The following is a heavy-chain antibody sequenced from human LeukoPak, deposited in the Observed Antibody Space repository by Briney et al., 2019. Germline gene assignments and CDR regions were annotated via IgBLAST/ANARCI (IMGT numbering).Heavy chain of an antibody. Sequence: SETLSLTCAVYGGSFSDFYWSWIRQPPGKGLEWIGEINHSGTTNYNPSLKSRVTISVDTSKNQFSLKMRSMTAADTAVYYCARIRLTGDLPAPDDFDIWGQGTMVTVSS. V-gene: IGHV4-34*01. CDR3: ARIRLTGDLPAPDDFDI. CDR1: GGSFSDFY. CDR2: INHSGTT. J-gene: IGHJ3*02. D-gene: IGHD7-27*01.